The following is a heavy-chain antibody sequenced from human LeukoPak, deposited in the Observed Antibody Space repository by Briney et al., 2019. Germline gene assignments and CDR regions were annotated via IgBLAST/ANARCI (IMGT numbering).Heavy chain of an antibody. CDR1: GYSFTSYW. CDR3: ARQYCGGDCLSVDI. Sequence: GESPKISRKGSGYSFTSYWLGWVRQMPRKGLEWMGIIYPGDSDTRYSPSFQGQVTISADKSISTAYLQWSSLKASDTAMYYCARQYCGGDCLSVDIWGQGTMVTVSS. D-gene: IGHD2-21*02. V-gene: IGHV5-51*01. CDR2: IYPGDSDT. J-gene: IGHJ3*02.